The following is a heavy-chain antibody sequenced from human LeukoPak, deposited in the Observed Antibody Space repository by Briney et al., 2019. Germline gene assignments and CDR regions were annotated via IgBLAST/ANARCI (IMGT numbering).Heavy chain of an antibody. Sequence: GGSLRLSCAASGFMFSNYGIHWVRQAPGEGLEWVAVISYDGSNKYYADSVKGPFTISRDNSKNTLYLQMNSLRPEDTAVYYCARDLAPYMDVWGKGTTVTVSS. V-gene: IGHV3-30*03. CDR2: ISYDGSNK. J-gene: IGHJ6*04. CDR3: ARDLAPYMDV. CDR1: GFMFSNYG.